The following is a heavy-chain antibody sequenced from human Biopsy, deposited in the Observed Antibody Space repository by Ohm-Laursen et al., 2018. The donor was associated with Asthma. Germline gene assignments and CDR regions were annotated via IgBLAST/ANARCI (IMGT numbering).Heavy chain of an antibody. D-gene: IGHD4-17*01. V-gene: IGHV4-31*03. J-gene: IGHJ5*02. CDR1: GGSISNSNYY. Sequence: SQTLSFTCTVSGGSISNSNYYWSWIRQHPVKGLEWIGHIYYSGSTYYNPPLKSRVSISLDTSKNQFSLSLTSVTAADTAVYYCARTTYGHDGFDPWGQGTLVTVSS. CDR3: ARTTYGHDGFDP. CDR2: IYYSGST.